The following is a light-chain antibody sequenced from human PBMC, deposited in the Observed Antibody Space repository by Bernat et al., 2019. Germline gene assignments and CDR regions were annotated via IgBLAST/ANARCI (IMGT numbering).Light chain of an antibody. CDR1: QSVSSSY. CDR3: QQYGSSPWA. J-gene: IGKJ1*01. V-gene: IGKV3-20*01. CDR2: GAS. Sequence: EIVLPQSPGTLSLSPGERATLSCRASQSVSSSYLAWYQQKPGQAPRPLIYGASIRATGIPDRFSGSGSGTDFTLTISRLEPEDFAVYYCQQYGSSPWAFGQGTKEEIK.